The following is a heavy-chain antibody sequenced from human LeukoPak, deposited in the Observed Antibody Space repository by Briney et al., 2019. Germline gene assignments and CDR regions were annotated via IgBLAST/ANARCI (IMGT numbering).Heavy chain of an antibody. CDR2: ISAYNGYT. D-gene: IGHD5-24*01. J-gene: IGHJ5*02. CDR3: ARALARDVYNINWFDP. CDR1: GYTFTSYA. V-gene: IGHV1-18*01. Sequence: ASVKVSCKASGYTFTSYAISWVRQGPGQGLEWMGWISAYNGYTNYAQNLQGRVTMTTDTSTSTAYMELTSLRSDDTAVYYCARALARDVYNINWFDPWGQGTLVTVSS.